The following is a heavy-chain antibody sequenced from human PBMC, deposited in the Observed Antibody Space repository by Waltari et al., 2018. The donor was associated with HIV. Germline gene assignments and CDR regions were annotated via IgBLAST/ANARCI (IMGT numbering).Heavy chain of an antibody. D-gene: IGHD2-15*01. CDR2: IYYSGST. J-gene: IGHJ4*02. V-gene: IGHV4-39*01. CDR1: GGSISSSSYY. CDR3: ARRGTGDVYCSGGSCYFDY. Sequence: QLQLQESGPGLVKPSETLSLTCTVSGGSISSSSYYWGWIRQPPGTGLEWIGSIYYSGSTYYNPSLKSRVTISVDTSKNQFSLKLSSVTAADTAVYYCARRGTGDVYCSGGSCYFDYWGQGTLVTVSS.